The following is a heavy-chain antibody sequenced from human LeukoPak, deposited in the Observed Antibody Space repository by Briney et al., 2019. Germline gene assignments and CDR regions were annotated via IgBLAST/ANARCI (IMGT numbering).Heavy chain of an antibody. J-gene: IGHJ4*02. CDR2: FIVTVGST. CDR1: GFTFSSYA. D-gene: IGHD2-8*02. CDR3: AKKPGGIYPFDY. Sequence: VGALRLSCAASGFTFSSYAMSWVRQAPGRGLGWVAVFIVTVGSTYYADSVKGRFTISRDNSKNTLYLQMNSLRAEDTALYYCAKKPGGIYPFDYWGQGTLVTVCS. V-gene: IGHV3-23*01.